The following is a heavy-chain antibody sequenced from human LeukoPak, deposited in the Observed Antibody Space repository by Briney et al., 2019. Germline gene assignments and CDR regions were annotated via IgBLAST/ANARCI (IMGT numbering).Heavy chain of an antibody. CDR1: GFTLSSYT. D-gene: IGHD3-10*01. V-gene: IGHV3-21*01. Sequence: GGSLRLSCAASGFTLSSYTMNWVRQAPGKGLEWVSSISSSTSYIYYADSVKGRFTISRDNAKNSLYLQMNSLRAEDTAVYYCARGGDYYGSGTLLYYYYMDVWRKGTTVTVSS. J-gene: IGHJ6*03. CDR3: ARGGDYYGSGTLLYYYYMDV. CDR2: ISSSTSYI.